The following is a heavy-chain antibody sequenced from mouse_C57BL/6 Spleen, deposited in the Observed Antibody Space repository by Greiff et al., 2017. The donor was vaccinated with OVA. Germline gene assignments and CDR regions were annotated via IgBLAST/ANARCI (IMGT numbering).Heavy chain of an antibody. D-gene: IGHD4-1*01. V-gene: IGHV3-6*01. J-gene: IGHJ2*01. CDR3: ARQTGAGNY. Sequence: ESGPGLVKPSQSLSLTCSVTGYSITSGYYWNWIRQFPGNKLEWMGYISYDGSNNYNPSLKNRIPITRDTSKNQFFLKLNSVTTEDAATYYCARQTGAGNYWGQGTTLTVSS. CDR2: ISYDGSN. CDR1: GYSITSGYY.